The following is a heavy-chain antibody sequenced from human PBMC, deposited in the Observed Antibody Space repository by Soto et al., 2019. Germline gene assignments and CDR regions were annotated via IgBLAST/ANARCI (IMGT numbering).Heavy chain of an antibody. J-gene: IGHJ4*02. Sequence: QVQLVESGGGVVQPGRSLRLSCAASGFTFSSYAMHWVRQAPGKGLEWVAVISYDGSNKYYADSVKGRFTISRDNSKNTLYLQMNSLRAEDTAVYYCARDRYDILTGYSPGYFDYWGQGTLVTVSS. D-gene: IGHD3-9*01. CDR2: ISYDGSNK. CDR3: ARDRYDILTGYSPGYFDY. V-gene: IGHV3-30-3*01. CDR1: GFTFSSYA.